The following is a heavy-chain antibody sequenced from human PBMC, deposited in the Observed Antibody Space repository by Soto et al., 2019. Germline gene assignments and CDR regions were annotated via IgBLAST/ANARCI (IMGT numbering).Heavy chain of an antibody. D-gene: IGHD2-21*02. CDR2: ISAYNGNT. CDR1: GYTFTSYG. V-gene: IGHV1-18*04. CDR3: ARETVVVTARGPFAY. Sequence: ASVKVSCKASGYTFTSYGISWVRQAPGQGPEWMGWISAYNGNTNYAQKLQGRVTMTTDTSTSTAYMELRSLRSDDTAVYYCARETVVVTARGPFAYWGQGTLVTVSS. J-gene: IGHJ4*02.